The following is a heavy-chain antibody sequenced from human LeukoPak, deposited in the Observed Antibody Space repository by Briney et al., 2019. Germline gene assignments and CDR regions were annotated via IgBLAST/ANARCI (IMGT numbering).Heavy chain of an antibody. D-gene: IGHD3-10*01. J-gene: IGHJ5*02. V-gene: IGHV4-39*07. CDR1: GGSFTTYY. Sequence: PSETLSLTCTVSGGSFTTYYWSWIRQPPGKGLQWIGSIYYSGSTYYNPSLKSRVTISLDTSKNQFSLKLSSVTAADTAVYYCARDSGTTGEVKFDPWGQGTLVTVSS. CDR2: IYYSGST. CDR3: ARDSGTTGEVKFDP.